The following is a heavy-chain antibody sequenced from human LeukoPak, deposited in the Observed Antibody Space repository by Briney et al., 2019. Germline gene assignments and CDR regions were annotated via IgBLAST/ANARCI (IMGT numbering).Heavy chain of an antibody. V-gene: IGHV3-30*02. CDR2: IRYDGSNK. Sequence: GGSLRLSCAAPGFTFSSYGMHWVRQAPGKGLEWVAFIRYDGSNKYYADSVKGRFTISRDNSKNTLYLQMNSLRAEDTAVYYCAKDSVVVTAIPNWFDPWGPGTLVTVSS. J-gene: IGHJ5*02. CDR1: GFTFSSYG. D-gene: IGHD2-21*02. CDR3: AKDSVVVTAIPNWFDP.